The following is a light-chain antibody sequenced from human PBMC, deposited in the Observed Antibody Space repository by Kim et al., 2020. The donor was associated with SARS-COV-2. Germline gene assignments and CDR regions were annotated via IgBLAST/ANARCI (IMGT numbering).Light chain of an antibody. V-gene: IGKV1-27*01. J-gene: IGKJ1*01. CDR2: GVS. CDR1: KGISND. Sequence: ESVGDRATITCRASKGISNDVAWDQQKPGKVPKILPYGVSALQSGVPSRVRGSGSETDFTLTISSLRPEDVATYYCQKYNGAPWAFGQGTKVEIK. CDR3: QKYNGAPWA.